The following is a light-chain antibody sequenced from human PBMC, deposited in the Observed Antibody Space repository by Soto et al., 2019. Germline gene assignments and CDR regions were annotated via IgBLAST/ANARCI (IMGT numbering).Light chain of an antibody. CDR1: SSNIGAGYD. CDR2: GNS. CDR3: QSYDSSLSAFYV. V-gene: IGLV1-40*01. J-gene: IGLJ1*01. Sequence: QSVLTQPPSVSGAPGQRVTISCTGSSSNIGAGYDVHWYQQLPGTAPKLLIYGNSIRPSGVPDRFSGSKSATSASLAITGLQTEDEADYYCQSYDSSLSAFYVFGTGTKVTVL.